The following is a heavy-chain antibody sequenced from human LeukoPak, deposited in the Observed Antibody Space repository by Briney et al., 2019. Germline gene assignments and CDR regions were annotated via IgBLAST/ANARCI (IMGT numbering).Heavy chain of an antibody. CDR3: ARSTMGARRTYDY. D-gene: IGHD1-26*01. CDR1: KDTFTIYD. Sequence: ASVKVTRKASKDTFTIYDYNWVRQATGLGLERVGWMNPNSGNTGYAQKFQGRVTMTMNSSISTAYMELTSLTSEDTAVYYCARSTMGARRTYDYWGQGTLVIVSS. J-gene: IGHJ4*02. CDR2: MNPNSGNT. V-gene: IGHV1-8*01.